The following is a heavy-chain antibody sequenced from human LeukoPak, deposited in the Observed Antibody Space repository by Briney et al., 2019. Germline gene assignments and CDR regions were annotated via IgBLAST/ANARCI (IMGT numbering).Heavy chain of an antibody. CDR2: ITPDSGAT. V-gene: IGHV1-2*02. J-gene: IGHJ3*02. CDR3: ASRTATYYYDSGDGFDI. CDR1: GYTFSDSY. Sequence: ASVKVSCKASGYTFSDSYIHWVRQAPQQGLEWMGWITPDSGATRYAEKFQGRVTMTRDTSISTAYMELSRLRSDDTAVYYCASRTATYYYDSGDGFDIWGQGTMVTVSS. D-gene: IGHD3-22*01.